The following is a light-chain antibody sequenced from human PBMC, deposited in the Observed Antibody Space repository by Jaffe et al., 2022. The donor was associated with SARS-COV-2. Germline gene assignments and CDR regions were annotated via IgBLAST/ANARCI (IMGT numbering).Light chain of an antibody. J-gene: IGKJ2*01. V-gene: IGKV4-1*01. CDR1: QSVLYSSNNKNY. CDR3: QQYYTTPPS. Sequence: DIVMTQSPDSLAVSLGERATINCKSSQSVLYSSNNKNYLAWYQQKPGQSPKLLIYWASTRQSGVPDRFSGSGSGTDFTLTISSLQAEDVAVYHCQQYYTTPPSFGQGTKLDIK. CDR2: WAS.